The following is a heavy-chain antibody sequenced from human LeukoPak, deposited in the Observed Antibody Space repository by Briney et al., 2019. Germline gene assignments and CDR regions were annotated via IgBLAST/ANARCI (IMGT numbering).Heavy chain of an antibody. J-gene: IGHJ6*04. V-gene: IGHV3-11*04. D-gene: IGHD3-10*02. CDR2: ISSSGSTI. Sequence: LSLTCAVYGGSFSGYYWSWIRQAPGKGLEWVSYISSSGSTIYYADSVKGRFTISRDNAKNSLYLQMNSLRAEDTAVYYCAELGITMIGAVWGKGPTVTISS. CDR3: AELGITMIGAV. CDR1: GGSFSGYY.